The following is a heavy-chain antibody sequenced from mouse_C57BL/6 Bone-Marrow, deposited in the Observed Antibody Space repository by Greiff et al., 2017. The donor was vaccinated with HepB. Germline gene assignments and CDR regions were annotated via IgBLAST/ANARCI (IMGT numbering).Heavy chain of an antibody. CDR1: GYTFTSYW. CDR3: ARGMYYYAMDY. Sequence: QVQLQQPGAELVRPGSSVKLSCKASGYTFTSYWMDWVKQRPGQGLEWIGNIYPSDSETHYNQKFKDKATLTVDKSSSTAYMRLSSLTSEDSAVYYCARGMYYYAMDYWGQGTSVTVSS. CDR2: IYPSDSET. J-gene: IGHJ4*01. V-gene: IGHV1-61*01.